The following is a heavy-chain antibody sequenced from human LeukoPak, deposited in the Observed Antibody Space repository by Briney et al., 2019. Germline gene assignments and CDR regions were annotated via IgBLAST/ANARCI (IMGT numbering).Heavy chain of an antibody. Sequence: SLKDSSKAPRHTPSTSIIRSVPQTPGQGLEWMGGIIPISGTANYAEKFQGRVTFITDESTNTAYMELSSLRSEDTAVYYCARGGTFYRRTLLNYFDYWGQGSLVTASS. V-gene: IGHV1-69*05. CDR2: IIPISGTA. CDR3: ARGGTFYRRTLLNYFDY. J-gene: IGHJ4*02. D-gene: IGHD1-14*01. CDR1: RHTPSTSI.